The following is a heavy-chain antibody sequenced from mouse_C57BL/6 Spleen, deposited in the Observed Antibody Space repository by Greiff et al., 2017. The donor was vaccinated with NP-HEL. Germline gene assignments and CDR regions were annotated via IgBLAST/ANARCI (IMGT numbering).Heavy chain of an antibody. CDR1: GFTFTDYY. D-gene: IGHD1-1*01. Sequence: DVMLVESGGGLVQPGGSLSLSCAASGFTFTDYYMSWVRQPPGKALEWLGFIRNKANGYTTEYSASVKGRFTISRDNSQSILYLQMNALRAEDSATYYCASSGATGTGGGYWYFDVWGTGTTVTVSS. V-gene: IGHV7-3*01. J-gene: IGHJ1*03. CDR3: ASSGATGTGGGYWYFDV. CDR2: IRNKANGYTT.